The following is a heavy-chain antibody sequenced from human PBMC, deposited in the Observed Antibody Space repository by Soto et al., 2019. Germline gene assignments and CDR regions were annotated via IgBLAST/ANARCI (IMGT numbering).Heavy chain of an antibody. CDR1: GFTFSSYS. D-gene: IGHD7-27*01. Sequence: VQLVESGGGLVKPGGSLRLSCAASGFTFSSYSMNWVRQAPGKGLEWVSSISSSSSYIYYADSVKGRFTISRDNAKNSLYLQMNSLRAEDTAVYYCARDSKLGSGVDYWGQGTLVTVSS. J-gene: IGHJ4*02. V-gene: IGHV3-21*01. CDR2: ISSSSSYI. CDR3: ARDSKLGSGVDY.